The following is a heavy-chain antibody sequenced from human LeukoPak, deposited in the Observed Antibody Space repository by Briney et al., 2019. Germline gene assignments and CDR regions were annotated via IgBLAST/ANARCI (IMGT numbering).Heavy chain of an antibody. CDR2: IKQDGSEK. CDR3: ARGPQYYFDY. V-gene: IGHV3-7*01. CDR1: GFTFSNYW. J-gene: IGHJ4*02. Sequence: GGSLRLSCAASGFTFSNYWMSWVRQAPGKGLEWVANIKQDGSEKYYVDSVKGRFTLSRDNAKNSLYLQMNSLRVEDTAVYYCARGPQYYFDYWGQGTLVTVSS.